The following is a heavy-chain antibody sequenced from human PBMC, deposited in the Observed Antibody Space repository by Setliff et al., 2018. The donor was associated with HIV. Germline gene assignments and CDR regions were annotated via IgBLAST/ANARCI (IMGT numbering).Heavy chain of an antibody. D-gene: IGHD3-9*01. J-gene: IGHJ4*02. CDR1: GYTFISYG. Sequence: ASVKVSCKASGYTFISYGITWVRQAPGQGLEWMGWISAYNGNTNYAPKLQGRVTMTTDTSTSTAYMELRSLRSDDTAVYYCARVGGPYYDLLTGYYGAVDYWGQGTLVTVSS. V-gene: IGHV1-18*01. CDR2: ISAYNGNT. CDR3: ARVGGPYYDLLTGYYGAVDY.